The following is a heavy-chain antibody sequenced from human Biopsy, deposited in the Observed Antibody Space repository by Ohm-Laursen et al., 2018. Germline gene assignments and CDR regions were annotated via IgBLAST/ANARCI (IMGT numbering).Heavy chain of an antibody. CDR3: AREVLGDCSGGSCYHDAFDI. D-gene: IGHD2-15*01. J-gene: IGHJ3*02. CDR2: IYYSGRT. Sequence: TLSLTCTVSGGSINSGGYYWSRIRQHPGKGLEWIGYIYYSGRTYYNPSLKSRLSISVDTSKNQFSLRLSSVTAADTAVYYCAREVLGDCSGGSCYHDAFDIWGQGTMVTVSS. V-gene: IGHV4-31*02. CDR1: GGSINSGGYY.